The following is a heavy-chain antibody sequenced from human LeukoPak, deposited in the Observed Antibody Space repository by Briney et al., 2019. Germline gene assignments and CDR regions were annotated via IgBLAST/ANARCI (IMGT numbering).Heavy chain of an antibody. CDR2: IDPTDSYT. CDR1: GYSFISYW. CDR3: TRQDV. Sequence: PGGSLRLSCKASGYSFISYWISWVRQMPGKGLEWMGRIDPTDSYTDYSPSFEGHVVISGDKAISTAYLQFYSLKASDSALYYCTRQDVWGQGTTVTVSS. J-gene: IGHJ6*02. V-gene: IGHV5-10-1*01.